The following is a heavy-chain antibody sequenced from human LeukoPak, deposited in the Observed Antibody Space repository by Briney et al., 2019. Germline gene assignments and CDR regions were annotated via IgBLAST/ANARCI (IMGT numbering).Heavy chain of an antibody. CDR2: IYYSGST. J-gene: IGHJ6*02. V-gene: IGHV4-59*08. D-gene: IGHD5-18*01. CDR3: AGDRGYSYGYPYYYYGMDV. Sequence: SETLSLTCTVSSGSISSYYWSWIRQPPGKGLEWIGYIYYSGSTNYNPSLKSRVTISVDTSKNQFSLKLSSVTAADTAVYYCAGDRGYSYGYPYYYYGMDVWGQGTTVTVSS. CDR1: SGSISSYY.